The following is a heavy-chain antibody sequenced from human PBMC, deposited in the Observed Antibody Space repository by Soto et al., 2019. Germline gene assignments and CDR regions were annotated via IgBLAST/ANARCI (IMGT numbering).Heavy chain of an antibody. Sequence: PSETLSLTCTVSGGSISSYYWSWIRQPPGKGLEWIGYIYYSGSTNYNPSLKSRVTISVDTSKNQFSLKLSSVTAADTAVYYCATTLKVSSLFFDYLGHGTLVT. V-gene: IGHV4-59*01. D-gene: IGHD6-13*01. CDR2: IYYSGST. CDR3: ATTLKVSSLFFDY. CDR1: GGSISSYY. J-gene: IGHJ4*01.